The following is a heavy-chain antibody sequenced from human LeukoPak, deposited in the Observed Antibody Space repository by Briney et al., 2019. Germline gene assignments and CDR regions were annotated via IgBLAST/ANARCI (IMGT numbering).Heavy chain of an antibody. Sequence: GASVKVSCKASGYTFTSYYMHWVRQAPGQGLEWMGIINPSGGSTSYAQKFQGRVTMTRDMSTSTVYMELSSLRSEDTAVYYCATWGVPAATRHSFRAFDIWGQGTMVTVSS. J-gene: IGHJ3*02. CDR3: ATWGVPAATRHSFRAFDI. D-gene: IGHD2-2*01. CDR2: INPSGGST. CDR1: GYTFTSYY. V-gene: IGHV1-46*01.